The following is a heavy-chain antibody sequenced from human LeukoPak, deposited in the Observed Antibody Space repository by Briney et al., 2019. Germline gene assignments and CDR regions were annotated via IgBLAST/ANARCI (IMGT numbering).Heavy chain of an antibody. D-gene: IGHD3-10*01. CDR1: GFTFDDYG. CDR2: ISWNGGST. CDR3: ARSLWSGELSNWFDP. J-gene: IGHJ5*02. V-gene: IGHV3-20*01. Sequence: PGGSLRLSCAASGFTFDDYGMSWVRHAPGKGLEWVSGISWNGGSTVYADSVKGRFTISRDNAKNSLYLQMNSLRAEDTALYHCARSLWSGELSNWFDPWGQGTLVTVSS.